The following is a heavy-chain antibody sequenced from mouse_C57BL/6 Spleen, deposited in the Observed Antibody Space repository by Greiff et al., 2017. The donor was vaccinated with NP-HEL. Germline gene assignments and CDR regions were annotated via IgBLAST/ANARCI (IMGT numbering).Heavy chain of an antibody. Sequence: EVKLVESGGGLVKPGGSLKLSCAASGFTFSSYAMSWVRQTPEKRLAWVATISDGGSYTYYPDNVKGRFTISRYNAKNNLYLQMSHLKSEDTAMYYCARDYDDYCDYWGQGTTLTVSS. J-gene: IGHJ2*01. D-gene: IGHD2-4*01. CDR3: ARDYDDYCDY. V-gene: IGHV5-4*03. CDR2: ISDGGSYT. CDR1: GFTFSSYA.